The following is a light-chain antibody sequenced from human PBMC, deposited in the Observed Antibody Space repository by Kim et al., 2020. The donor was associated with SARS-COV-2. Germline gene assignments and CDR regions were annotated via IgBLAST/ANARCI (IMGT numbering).Light chain of an antibody. CDR2: KAF. J-gene: IGKJ1*01. V-gene: IGKV1-5*03. CDR1: QSISSW. Sequence: DIQMTQSPSTLSASVGDRVTITCRASQSISSWLAWYQQKPGKAPKLLIYKAFSLESGVPSRFSGSGSGTEFTLTISSLQPDDFATYYCQQYNSYRTFGQGIKVDIK. CDR3: QQYNSYRT.